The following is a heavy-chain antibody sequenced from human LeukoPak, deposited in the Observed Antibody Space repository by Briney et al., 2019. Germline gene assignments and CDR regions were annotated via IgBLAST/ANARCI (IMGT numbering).Heavy chain of an antibody. CDR1: VGSINSGNW. Sequence: SETLSLTCGVSVGSINSGNWWTWVRQSPRKGLEWIGEINHRGSTNYNPSLKSRVTIPVDTSKNQFSLKLSSVTAADTAVYYCASTSAMVYFDYWGQGTLVTVSP. V-gene: IGHV4/OR15-8*01. CDR3: ASTSAMVYFDY. D-gene: IGHD5-18*01. J-gene: IGHJ4*02. CDR2: INHRGST.